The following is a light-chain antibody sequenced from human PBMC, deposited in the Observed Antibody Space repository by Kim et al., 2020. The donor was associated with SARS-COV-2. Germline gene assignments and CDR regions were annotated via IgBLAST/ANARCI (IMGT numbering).Light chain of an antibody. Sequence: GQSVTIACTGTSSGVGTHNYVSWYQQHPGKAPKLMLYEVSKRPSGVPDRFSGSKSGNTASLTVSGLQAEDEADYYCSSYAGSNTWVFGGGTQLTVL. CDR1: SSGVGTHNY. CDR2: EVS. CDR3: SSYAGSNTWV. V-gene: IGLV2-8*01. J-gene: IGLJ3*02.